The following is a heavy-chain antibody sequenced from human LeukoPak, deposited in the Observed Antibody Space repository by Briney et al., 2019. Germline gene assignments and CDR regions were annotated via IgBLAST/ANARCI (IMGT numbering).Heavy chain of an antibody. Sequence: ASVKVSCKVSGYAFTTYGINWVRQAPGQGLEWMGWISAYNGDTNYAQNVQGRVTMSTDTSTSTAYMELRSLRSDDTAVYYCARDLIAARPGWFDPWGQGTLVTVSS. D-gene: IGHD6-6*01. CDR2: ISAYNGDT. J-gene: IGHJ5*02. CDR3: ARDLIAARPGWFDP. CDR1: GYAFTTYG. V-gene: IGHV1-18*01.